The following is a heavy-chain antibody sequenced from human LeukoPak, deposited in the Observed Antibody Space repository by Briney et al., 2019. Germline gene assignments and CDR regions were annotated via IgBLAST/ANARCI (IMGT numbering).Heavy chain of an antibody. D-gene: IGHD4-17*01. Sequence: GGSLRLSCAASGFTFSDYYMSWIRQAPGKGLEWVSYISRSSSDTNYADSVKGRFTISRDNAKSLLYLQMNSLRAEDTAVYYCARGLTTVTSLASYWGQGTLVTVSS. CDR1: GFTFSDYY. V-gene: IGHV3-11*05. CDR3: ARGLTTVTSLASY. J-gene: IGHJ4*02. CDR2: ISRSSSDT.